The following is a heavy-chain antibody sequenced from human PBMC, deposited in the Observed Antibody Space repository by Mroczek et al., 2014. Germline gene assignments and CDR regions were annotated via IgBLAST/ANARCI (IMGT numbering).Heavy chain of an antibody. CDR1: GFSLSTSGVG. D-gene: IGHD3-3*01. CDR3: AHAYYDFWSGYYPEYYGMDV. CDR2: IYWNDDK. V-gene: IGHV2-5*01. J-gene: IGHJ6*02. Sequence: QVTLKESGPTLVKPTQTLTLTCTFSGFSLSTSGVGVGWIRQPPGKALEWLALIYWNDDKRYSPSLKSRLTITKDTSKNQVVLTMTNMDPVDTATYYCAHAYYDFWSGYYPEYYGMDVWGQGDHGHRLL.